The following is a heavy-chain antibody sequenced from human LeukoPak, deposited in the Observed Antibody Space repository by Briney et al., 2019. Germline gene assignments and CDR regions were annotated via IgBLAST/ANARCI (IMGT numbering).Heavy chain of an antibody. CDR2: IYYSGST. D-gene: IGHD3-22*01. CDR3: ARDHSGGYPLPDWFDP. Sequence: PSETLSLTCTVSGGSISTYYWTWIRQPPGKGLEWIGDIYYSGSTNYNPSLKSRVTISVDTSKNQFSLKLNSVTPEDTAVYYCARDHSGGYPLPDWFDPWGQGTLVTVSS. CDR1: GGSISTYY. V-gene: IGHV4-59*12. J-gene: IGHJ5*02.